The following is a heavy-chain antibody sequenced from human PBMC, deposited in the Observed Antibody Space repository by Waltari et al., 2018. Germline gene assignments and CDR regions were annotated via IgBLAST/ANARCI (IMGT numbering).Heavy chain of an antibody. V-gene: IGHV4-34*01. J-gene: IGHJ5*02. CDR1: GGSFSVYY. D-gene: IGHD1-26*01. Sequence: QVQLQQWGAGLLKPSETLSLTCSVYGGSFSVYYLSWLRQPPGKGLEWIGEINRSGSTNYNPSLKSRVTISLDTSKNHFSLKLSSVTAADTAVYYCARADRGPRSGSSATPAWGPWGQGTLVTVSS. CDR3: ARADRGPRSGSSATPAWGP. CDR2: INRSGST.